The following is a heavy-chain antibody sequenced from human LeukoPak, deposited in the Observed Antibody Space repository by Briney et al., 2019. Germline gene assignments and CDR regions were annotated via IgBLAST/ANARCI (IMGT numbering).Heavy chain of an antibody. D-gene: IGHD3-3*01. J-gene: IGHJ4*02. CDR1: GFTFSSYW. CDR2: INSDGSST. CDR3: ARVANILEWLPNPFDY. V-gene: IGHV3-74*01. Sequence: PGGSLRLSCAASGFTFSSYWMHWVRQAPGKGLVWVSRINSDGSSTSYADSVKGRFTISRDNAKNTLYLQMNSLRAEDTAVYYCARVANILEWLPNPFDYWGQGTLVTVSS.